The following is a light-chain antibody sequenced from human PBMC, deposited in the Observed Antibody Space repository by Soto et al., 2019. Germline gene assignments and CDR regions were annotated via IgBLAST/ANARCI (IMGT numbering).Light chain of an antibody. CDR2: DAS. J-gene: IGKJ3*01. V-gene: IGKV1-33*01. CDR1: QDISNY. Sequence: DIQMTQSPYSLSASVGDRVTITCQASQDISNYLNWYQQKPGKAPKLLIYDASNLETGVPSRFSGSGSGTDFTFPISSLQPEDIATYYCQQYDNLPPFTFGPGTKVDI. CDR3: QQYDNLPPFT.